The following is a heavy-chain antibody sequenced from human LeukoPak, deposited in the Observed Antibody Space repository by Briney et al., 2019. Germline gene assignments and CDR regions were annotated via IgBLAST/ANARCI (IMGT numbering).Heavy chain of an antibody. V-gene: IGHV1-69*06. D-gene: IGHD6-13*01. CDR2: IIPIFGTA. CDR3: ARRSRGSSWSESWGY. J-gene: IGHJ4*02. Sequence: EASVKVSCKASGGTFSSYAISWVRQAPGQGLEWMGGIIPIFGTANYAQKFQGRVTITADKSTSTAYMELSSLRSEDTAVYYCARRSRGSSWSESWGYWGQGTLVTVSS. CDR1: GGTFSSYA.